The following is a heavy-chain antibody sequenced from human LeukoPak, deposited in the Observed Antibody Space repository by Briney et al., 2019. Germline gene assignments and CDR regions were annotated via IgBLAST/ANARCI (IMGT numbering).Heavy chain of an antibody. D-gene: IGHD6-13*01. CDR3: ARDRVKAAAGTGY. J-gene: IGHJ4*02. CDR1: GGTFSSYA. V-gene: IGHV1-69*04. Sequence: GASVKVSCKASGGTFSSYAISWVRQAPGQGLEWMGRIIPILGIVNYAQKFQGRVTITADKSTSTAYMELSSLRADDTAVYYCARDRVKAAAGTGYWGQGTLVTVSS. CDR2: IIPILGIV.